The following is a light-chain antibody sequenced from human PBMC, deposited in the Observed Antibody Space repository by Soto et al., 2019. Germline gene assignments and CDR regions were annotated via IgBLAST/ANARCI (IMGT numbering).Light chain of an antibody. Sequence: DIQMTQSPSTLSASAGDRVTITCRASQSISSWLAWYQQKPGKAPNLLIYKASSLESGVPSRFSGSGSGTEFTLTISSLQPDDFATYYCQQYNSHPYTFGQGTKLEIK. V-gene: IGKV1-5*03. CDR2: KAS. CDR1: QSISSW. CDR3: QQYNSHPYT. J-gene: IGKJ2*01.